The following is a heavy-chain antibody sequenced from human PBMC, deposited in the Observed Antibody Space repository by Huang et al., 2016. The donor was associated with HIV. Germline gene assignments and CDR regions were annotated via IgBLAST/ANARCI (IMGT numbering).Heavy chain of an antibody. CDR1: EFMFSTFG. J-gene: IGHJ4*02. V-gene: IGHV3-30*18. Sequence: QVHLEESGGGVVQPGRPLRLSCTASEFMFSTFGIDWVRQAAGNGLEWMAGKSNEGSRKYYVDSVKGRFTISRDKSKNIVYLQMNSLRPEDTAVYYCAKPSGDYEFFDFWGQGTVVTVSS. CDR3: AKPSGDYEFFDF. D-gene: IGHD4-17*01. CDR2: KSNEGSRK.